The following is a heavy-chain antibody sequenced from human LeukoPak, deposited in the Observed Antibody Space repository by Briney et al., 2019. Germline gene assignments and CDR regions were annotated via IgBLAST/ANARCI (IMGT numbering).Heavy chain of an antibody. CDR1: GGSISSSSYY. CDR3: ARVAGLRHFDY. J-gene: IGHJ4*02. CDR2: IYYSGST. V-gene: IGHV4-39*07. Sequence: SETLSLTCTVSGGSISSSSYYWGWIRQPPGKGLEWIGSIYYSGSTYYNPSLKSRVTISVDTSKNQFSLKLSSVTAADTAVYYCARVAGLRHFDYWGQGTLVTVSS.